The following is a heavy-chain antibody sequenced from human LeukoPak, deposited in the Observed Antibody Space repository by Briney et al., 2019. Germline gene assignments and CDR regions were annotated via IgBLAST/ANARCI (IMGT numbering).Heavy chain of an antibody. J-gene: IGHJ6*03. CDR2: INHSGNT. Sequence: ASETLSLTCAVYGGSFSDYYWSWIRQSPGKGLEWIGEINHSGNTNYNPSLKSRVTISVDTSKNQFSLKLSSVTAADTAVYYCARGRFLEWLLYNHSGYEGYYYMDVWGKGTTVTVSS. V-gene: IGHV4-34*01. CDR1: GGSFSDYY. CDR3: ARGRFLEWLLYNHSGYEGYYYMDV. D-gene: IGHD3-3*01.